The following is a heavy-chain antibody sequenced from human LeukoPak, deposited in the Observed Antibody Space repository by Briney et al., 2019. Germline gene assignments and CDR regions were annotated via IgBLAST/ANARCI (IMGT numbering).Heavy chain of an antibody. J-gene: IGHJ4*02. D-gene: IGHD3-3*01. V-gene: IGHV3-7*01. CDR3: ARWGGFWSGYFGY. Sequence: PGGSLRLSCAASGFTFSSYWMSWVRQAPGKGLEWVANIKQDGSEKYYVDSVKGRFTISRDNAKNSLYLQMNSLRAEDTAVYYCARWGGFWSGYFGYWGQGTLVTVSS. CDR2: IKQDGSEK. CDR1: GFTFSSYW.